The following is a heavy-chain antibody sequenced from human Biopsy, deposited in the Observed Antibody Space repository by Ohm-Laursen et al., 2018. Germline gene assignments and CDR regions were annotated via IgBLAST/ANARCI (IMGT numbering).Heavy chain of an antibody. V-gene: IGHV3-72*01. CDR1: GFTFSDHY. J-gene: IGHJ4*02. Sequence: SLRLSCAASGFTFSDHYMDWVRQAPGKGLEWVGRTTNGVRGFTTEYAASVEGRFTISRDDSKNSLYLQMNSLKIDDTAVYFCAASFYVNHPLGYWGQGTLVTVSS. D-gene: IGHD2/OR15-2a*01. CDR3: AASFYVNHPLGY. CDR2: TTNGVRGFTT.